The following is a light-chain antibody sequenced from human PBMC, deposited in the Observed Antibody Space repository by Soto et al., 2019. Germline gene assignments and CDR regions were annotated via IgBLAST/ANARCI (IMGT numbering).Light chain of an antibody. V-gene: IGLV2-14*02. Sequence: SVLTHPASVSGSPGQSVTISCTGTSTNVGTYQAISWYQQHPCEAPKLILYGFSNGPSGVPDRFSGSRSANTASLTISGLRAEDEADYFCSSYTDNKNIPYVFGTGTKVTV. CDR2: GFS. J-gene: IGLJ1*01. CDR3: SSYTDNKNIPYV. CDR1: STNVGTYQA.